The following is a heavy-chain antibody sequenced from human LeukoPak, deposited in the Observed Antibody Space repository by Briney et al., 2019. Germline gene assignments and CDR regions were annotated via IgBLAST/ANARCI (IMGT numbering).Heavy chain of an antibody. CDR3: ACTSMLAYSFDY. Sequence: GGSLRLSCAASGFTFSSYWMHWVRQAPGKGLVWVSRINSDGSSTSYADSVKGRFTISRDNAKNTLYLQMNSLRAEDTAVYYCACTSMLAYSFDYWGQGTLVTVSS. V-gene: IGHV3-74*01. CDR2: INSDGSST. J-gene: IGHJ4*02. CDR1: GFTFSSYW. D-gene: IGHD2-2*01.